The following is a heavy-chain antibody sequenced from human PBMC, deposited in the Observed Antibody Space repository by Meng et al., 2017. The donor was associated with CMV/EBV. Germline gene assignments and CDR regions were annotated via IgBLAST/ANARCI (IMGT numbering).Heavy chain of an antibody. D-gene: IGHD1-26*01. V-gene: IGHV3-74*03. Sequence: GGSLRLSCAASGFIFSSHPMHWVRQAPGKGLVWLSRISADGRGTTYSDSVKGRFTISRDNGKNTLYLQMNDLTSEDTAVYYCVRGQEQLLFRWFDPWGQGTLVTVSS. CDR1: GFIFSSHP. CDR2: ISADGRGT. CDR3: VRGQEQLLFRWFDP. J-gene: IGHJ5*02.